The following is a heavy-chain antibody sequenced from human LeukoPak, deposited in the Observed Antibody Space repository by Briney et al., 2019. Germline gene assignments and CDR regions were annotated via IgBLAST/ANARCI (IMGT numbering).Heavy chain of an antibody. Sequence: GGSLRLSCAASGFTFSSYEMNWVRQAPGKGLEWVSSISSSSSYIYYADSVKGRFTISRDNAKNTLYLEMNSLRAEDTAVYYCARDTTPFGYSYDSWGQGTLVTISS. CDR3: ARDTTPFGYSYDS. V-gene: IGHV3-21*06. J-gene: IGHJ4*02. D-gene: IGHD1-26*01. CDR2: ISSSSSYI. CDR1: GFTFSSYE.